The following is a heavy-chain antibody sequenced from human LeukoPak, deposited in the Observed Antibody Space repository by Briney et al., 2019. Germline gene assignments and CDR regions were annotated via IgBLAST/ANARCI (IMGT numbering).Heavy chain of an antibody. CDR1: GFTFSSYS. CDR2: ISSSSSTI. D-gene: IGHD3-3*01. J-gene: IGHJ5*02. CDR3: ARGPALSYYDFWSGIPGNWFDP. Sequence: AGGSLRLSCAASGFTFSSYSMNWVRQAPGKGLEWVSYISSSSSTIYYADSVRGRFTISRDNAKNSLYLQMNSLRDEDTAVYYCARGPALSYYDFWSGIPGNWFDPWGQGTLVTVSS. V-gene: IGHV3-48*02.